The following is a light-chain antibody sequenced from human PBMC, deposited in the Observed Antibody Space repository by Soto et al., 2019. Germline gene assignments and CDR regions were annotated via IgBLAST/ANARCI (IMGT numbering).Light chain of an antibody. CDR3: QQYGTSPS. V-gene: IGKV3-20*01. CDR1: QSVSSNF. J-gene: IGKJ3*01. CDR2: DAS. Sequence: EIVLTQSPGTLSLSPGERATLSCRASQSVSSNFLAWYQQKPGQAPRLLIYDASSRATGIPDRFSGSGSGTDFTLTVIRLEPEDFAVYYCQQYGTSPSFGPGTKVDIK.